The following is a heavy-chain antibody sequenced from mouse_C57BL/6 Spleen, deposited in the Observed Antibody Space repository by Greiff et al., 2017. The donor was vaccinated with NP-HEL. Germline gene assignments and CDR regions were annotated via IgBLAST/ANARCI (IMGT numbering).Heavy chain of an antibody. Sequence: EVKLVESGGGLVQPGGSLSLSCAASGFTFTDYYMSWVRQPPGKALEWLGFIRNKANGYTTEYSASVKGRFTISRDNSQSILYLQMNALRAEDSATYYCARWDDYDGRDAMDYWGQGTSVTVSS. D-gene: IGHD2-4*01. CDR1: GFTFTDYY. CDR2: IRNKANGYTT. V-gene: IGHV7-3*01. J-gene: IGHJ4*01. CDR3: ARWDDYDGRDAMDY.